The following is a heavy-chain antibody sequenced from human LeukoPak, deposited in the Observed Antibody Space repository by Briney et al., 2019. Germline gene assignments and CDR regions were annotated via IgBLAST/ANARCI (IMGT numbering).Heavy chain of an antibody. CDR2: IYYSGGT. Sequence: SETLSLTCTVSGGSISSYYWSWIRQPPGKGLEWIGYIYYSGGTNYNPSLKSRVTISVDTSKNQFSLKLSSVTAADTAVYYCASGVMLAAFGIWGQGTMVTVSS. D-gene: IGHD3-16*01. J-gene: IGHJ3*02. CDR3: ASGVMLAAFGI. CDR1: GGSISSYY. V-gene: IGHV4-59*01.